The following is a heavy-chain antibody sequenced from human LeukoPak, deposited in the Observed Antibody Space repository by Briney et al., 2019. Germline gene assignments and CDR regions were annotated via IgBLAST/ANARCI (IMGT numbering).Heavy chain of an antibody. Sequence: EASVKVSCKVSGYTLTELSMHWVRQAPGKGLEWMGGFDPEDGETIYAQKFQGRVTMTEDTSTDTAYMELSSLRSEDTAVYYCATSKWLVPYYFDYWGQGTLVTVSS. CDR2: FDPEDGET. V-gene: IGHV1-24*01. CDR1: GYTLTELS. CDR3: ATSKWLVPYYFDY. J-gene: IGHJ4*02. D-gene: IGHD6-19*01.